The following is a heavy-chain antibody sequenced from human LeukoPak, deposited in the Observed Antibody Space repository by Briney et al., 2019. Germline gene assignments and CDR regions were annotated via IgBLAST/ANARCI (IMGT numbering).Heavy chain of an antibody. D-gene: IGHD3-16*01. CDR3: ARDPGSYGDAFDI. J-gene: IGHJ3*02. CDR1: GYTFTNYG. CDR2: ISAYSGDT. V-gene: IGHV1-18*01. Sequence: ASVKVSCKASGYTFTNYGISRVRQAPGQGLEWMGWISAYSGDTNYAQKFQGRVTMTRDTSTSTAYMELRSLRSDDTAVYYCARDPGSYGDAFDIWGQGTMVTVSA.